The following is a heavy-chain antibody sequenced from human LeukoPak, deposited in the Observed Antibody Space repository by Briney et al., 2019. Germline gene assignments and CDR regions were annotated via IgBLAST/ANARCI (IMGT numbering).Heavy chain of an antibody. Sequence: LGGSLRLSCAASGFTFSSYSMNWVRQAPGKGLEWVSSISSSSSYIYYADSVKGRFTISRDNAKNSLYLQMNSLRAEDTAVYYCARRGGLEALGYYYYGMDVWGQGTTVTVSS. CDR2: ISSSSSYI. V-gene: IGHV3-21*01. CDR1: GFTFSSYS. J-gene: IGHJ6*02. D-gene: IGHD1-26*01. CDR3: ARRGGLEALGYYYYGMDV.